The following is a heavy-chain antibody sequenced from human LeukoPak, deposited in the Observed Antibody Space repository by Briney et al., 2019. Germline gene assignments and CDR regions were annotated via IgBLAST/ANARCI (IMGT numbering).Heavy chain of an antibody. CDR3: ARSATTVTTTADY. V-gene: IGHV3-30*04. CDR2: ISYDGSNE. J-gene: IGHJ4*02. CDR1: GVTFSSYV. Sequence: GGSLRLSCAASGVTFSSYVMHWVRQAPGKGLEWVAIISYDGSNEYYADSVKGRFTISRDNSKNTLYLQMNSLRAEDTAVYYCARSATTVTTTADYWGQGTLVTVSS. D-gene: IGHD4-17*01.